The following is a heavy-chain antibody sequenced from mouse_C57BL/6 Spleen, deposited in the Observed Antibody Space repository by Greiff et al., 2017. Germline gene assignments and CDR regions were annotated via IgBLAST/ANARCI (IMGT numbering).Heavy chain of an antibody. Sequence: QVQLQQPGAELVRPGSSVKLSCKASGYTFTSYWMHWVKQRPIQGLEWIGNIDPSDSETHYNQKFKDKATLTVDKSSSTAYMQLSSLTSEDSAVYYCARLGSSGPLYAMDYWGQGTSVTVSS. CDR2: IDPSDSET. J-gene: IGHJ4*01. CDR1: GYTFTSYW. CDR3: ARLGSSGPLYAMDY. V-gene: IGHV1-52*01. D-gene: IGHD3-2*02.